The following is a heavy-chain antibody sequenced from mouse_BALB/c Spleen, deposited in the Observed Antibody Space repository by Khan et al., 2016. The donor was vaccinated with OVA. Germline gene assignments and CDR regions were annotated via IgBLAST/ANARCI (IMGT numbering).Heavy chain of an antibody. CDR1: GYSITTDYA. CDR2: ISYSGNT. Sequence: QLEESGPGLVKPSQSLSLTCTVTGYSITTDYAWNWIRQFPGNKLEWMGYISYSGNTKYNPSLKSRISITRDTSKHQFFLQLKSVTTEDTARYYCARVYGGVLAYWGQGTTLTVSS. CDR3: ARVYGGVLAY. V-gene: IGHV3-2*02. D-gene: IGHD2-10*02. J-gene: IGHJ2*01.